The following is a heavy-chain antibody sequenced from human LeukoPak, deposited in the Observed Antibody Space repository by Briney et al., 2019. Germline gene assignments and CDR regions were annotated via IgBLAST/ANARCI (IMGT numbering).Heavy chain of an antibody. Sequence: SETLSLTCAVYGGSFSVYYWSWIRQPPGKGLEWIGEINHSGSTNYNPSLKSRVTISVDTSKNQFSLKLSSVTAADTAVYYCARVSYGSGSYNWFDPWGQGTLVTVSS. D-gene: IGHD3-10*01. V-gene: IGHV4-34*01. CDR2: INHSGST. CDR3: ARVSYGSGSYNWFDP. J-gene: IGHJ5*02. CDR1: GGSFSVYY.